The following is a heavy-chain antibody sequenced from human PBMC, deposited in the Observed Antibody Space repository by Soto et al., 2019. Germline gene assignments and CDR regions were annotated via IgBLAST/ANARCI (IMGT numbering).Heavy chain of an antibody. J-gene: IGHJ6*02. D-gene: IGHD4-17*01. CDR1: GFTFSSYG. Sequence: QVQLVESGGGVVQPGRSLRLSCAASGFTFSSYGLHWVRQAPGKGLEWVAVISYDGSNKYYADSVKGRFTISRDNSKNTLYLQMNSLRAEDTAVYYWAKDVAGMTTVTTHYYYGMDVWGQGTTVTVSS. CDR3: AKDVAGMTTVTTHYYYGMDV. V-gene: IGHV3-30*18. CDR2: ISYDGSNK.